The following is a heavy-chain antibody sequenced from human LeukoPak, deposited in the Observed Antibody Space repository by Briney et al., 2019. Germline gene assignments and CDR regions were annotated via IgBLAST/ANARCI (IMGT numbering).Heavy chain of an antibody. CDR3: ARDRAQWELLDY. V-gene: IGHV3-64*01. Sequence: GGSLRLSCAASGFTFSSYAMHWVRQAPGKGLEYVSAISSNGGSTYYANSVKGRFTISRDNSKNTLYLRMGSLRAEDMAVYYCARDRAQWELLDYWGQGTLVTVSS. J-gene: IGHJ4*02. CDR2: ISSNGGST. CDR1: GFTFSSYA. D-gene: IGHD1-26*01.